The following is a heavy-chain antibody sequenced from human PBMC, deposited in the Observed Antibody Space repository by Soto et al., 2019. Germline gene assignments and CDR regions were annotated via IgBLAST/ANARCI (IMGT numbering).Heavy chain of an antibody. V-gene: IGHV3-30-3*01. CDR2: ISYDGSNK. Sequence: PGGSLRLSCAASGFTFSSYAMHWVRQAPGKGLEWVAVISYDGSNKYYADSVKGRFTISRDNSKNTLYLQMNSLRAEDTAVYYCARDIVVVVAATPAFDIWGQGTMVTVSS. D-gene: IGHD2-15*01. J-gene: IGHJ3*02. CDR1: GFTFSSYA. CDR3: ARDIVVVVAATPAFDI.